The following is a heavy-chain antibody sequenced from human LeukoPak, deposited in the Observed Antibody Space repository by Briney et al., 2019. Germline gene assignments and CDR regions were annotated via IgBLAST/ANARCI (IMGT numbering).Heavy chain of an antibody. CDR1: GGSISNHY. J-gene: IGHJ5*02. CDR2: IYYSGSP. CDR3: ARERSMVRGVSWFDP. V-gene: IGHV4-59*11. Sequence: SETLSLTCTVSGGSISNHYWSWIRQPPGKGLEWIGYIYYSGSPNYNPSLKSRVTISVDTSKNQFSLKLSSVTAADTAVYYCARERSMVRGVSWFDPWGPGTLVTVSS. D-gene: IGHD3-10*01.